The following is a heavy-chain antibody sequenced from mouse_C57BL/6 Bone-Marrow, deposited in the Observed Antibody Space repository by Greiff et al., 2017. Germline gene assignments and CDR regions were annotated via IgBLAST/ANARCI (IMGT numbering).Heavy chain of an antibody. J-gene: IGHJ4*01. Sequence: EVKLVESGPGLVKPSQTVFLTCSVTGISITTGNYRWSWIRQFPGNKLEWIGYIYYSGTITYNPSPTRQTTITRDTPKNQFFLEMNSLTAEDTATYYCARDRDYGSSHYAMDYWGQGTSVTVSS. CDR2: IYYSGTI. CDR1: GISITTGNYR. CDR3: ARDRDYGSSHYAMDY. D-gene: IGHD1-1*01. V-gene: IGHV3-5*01.